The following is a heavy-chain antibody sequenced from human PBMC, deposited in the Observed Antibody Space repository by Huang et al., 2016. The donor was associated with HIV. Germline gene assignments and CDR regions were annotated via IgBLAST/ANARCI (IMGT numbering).Heavy chain of an antibody. V-gene: IGHV5-51*01. D-gene: IGHD1-1*01. CDR2: KYPGESDT. Sequence: EVQLVQSGAEVKKLGESLKISCKGSGYSFTSYWIGWVRLRPGKGLEWMWIKYPGESDTRYSPSFQGEVSISAENAISTAYLQWGSLKASDTAMYYCARLSTTWYLDNWGQGTLVTVAS. J-gene: IGHJ4*02. CDR1: GYSFTSYW. CDR3: ARLSTTWYLDN.